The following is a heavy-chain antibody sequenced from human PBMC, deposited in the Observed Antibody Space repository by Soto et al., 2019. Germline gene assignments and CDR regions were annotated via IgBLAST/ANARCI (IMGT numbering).Heavy chain of an antibody. Sequence: EVQLEESGGGLVQPGGSLRLSCAVSGLTVSSNYMSWVRQAPGKGLEWVSVLYSGGDTYYADYVRGRFTNSRHNSKTTLFLHMNSLRGEDTAVCCCARGPLETGGEYHNGMDVWGQGTTVTVSS. CDR3: ARGPLETGGEYHNGMDV. CDR2: LYSGGDT. V-gene: IGHV3-53*04. D-gene: IGHD3-10*01. CDR1: GLTVSSNY. J-gene: IGHJ6*02.